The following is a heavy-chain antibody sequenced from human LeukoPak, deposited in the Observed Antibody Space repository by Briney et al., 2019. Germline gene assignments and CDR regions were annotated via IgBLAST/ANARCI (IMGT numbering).Heavy chain of an antibody. J-gene: IGHJ4*02. V-gene: IGHV4-59*01. D-gene: IGHD2/OR15-2a*01. CDR3: ARELKVGNTGYYFDY. CDR1: SGSISDYS. CDR2: IYYSGST. Sequence: ALETLSLTCSVSSGSISDYSWSWIRQPPGKGLEWIGYIYYSGSTNYNPSLKSRVTILVDMSKNQFSLKMSSVTAADTAVYYCARELKVGNTGYYFDYWGQGTLVTVSS.